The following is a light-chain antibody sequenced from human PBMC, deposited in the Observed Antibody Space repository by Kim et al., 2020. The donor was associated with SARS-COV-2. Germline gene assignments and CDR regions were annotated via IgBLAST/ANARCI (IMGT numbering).Light chain of an antibody. CDR2: EVT. V-gene: IGLV2-8*01. CDR3: SSYAGINNLV. CDR1: SSDVGAYDY. J-gene: IGLJ3*02. Sequence: GQPVPISCTGTSSDVGAYDYVSWYQQHPGKAPKLMIYEVTRRPPGVPDRFSGSKSGNTASLTVSGLQAEDEANYYCSSYAGINNLVFGGGTQLTVL.